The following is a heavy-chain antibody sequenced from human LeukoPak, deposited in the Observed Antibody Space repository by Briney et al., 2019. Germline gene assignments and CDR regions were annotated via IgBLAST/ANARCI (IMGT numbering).Heavy chain of an antibody. J-gene: IGHJ6*03. CDR3: ARAADYYYYYYMDV. V-gene: IGHV1-8*03. CDR2: MNPNSGNT. CDR1: GYTFTSYD. Sequence: ASVKVSCKASGYTFTSYDINWVRQVTGQGLEWMGWMNPNSGNTGYAQKFQGRVTITRNTSISTAYMELSSLRSEDTAVYYCARAADYYYYYYMDVWGKGTTVTVSS.